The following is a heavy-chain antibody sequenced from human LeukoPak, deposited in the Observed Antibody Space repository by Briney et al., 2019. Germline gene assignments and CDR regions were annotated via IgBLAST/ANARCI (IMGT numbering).Heavy chain of an antibody. CDR3: ARDGAFDI. CDR2: INPNTGDT. J-gene: IGHJ3*02. CDR1: GYTFTDYY. Sequence: ASVKVSCKASGYTFTDYYMHWVRRAPGQGLEWMGWINPNTGDTNSAQKFQGRVTMTRDTSINTAYMELSRLRSDDTAVYYCARDGAFDIWGQGTMVTVSS. V-gene: IGHV1-2*02.